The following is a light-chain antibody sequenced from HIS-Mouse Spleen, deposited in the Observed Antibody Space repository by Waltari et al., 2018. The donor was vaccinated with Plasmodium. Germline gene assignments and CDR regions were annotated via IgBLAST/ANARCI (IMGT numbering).Light chain of an antibody. CDR1: QSVSSN. Sequence: EIVMTQSPATLSVSPGERATLSCRPSQSVSSNLAWYQQKPGQAPRLLIYGASTRATGIPARFSGSGSGTEFNLTISSLQSEDFAVYYCQQYNNWSFTFGPGTKVDIK. CDR2: GAS. J-gene: IGKJ3*01. CDR3: QQYNNWSFT. V-gene: IGKV3-15*01.